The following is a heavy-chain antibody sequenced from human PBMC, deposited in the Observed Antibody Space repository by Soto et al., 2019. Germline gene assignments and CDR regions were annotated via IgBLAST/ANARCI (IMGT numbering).Heavy chain of an antibody. V-gene: IGHV3-7*01. Sequence: EVQLVESGGGLVQPGGSLRLSCAASGFTFSSYWMSWVRQAPGKGLEWVANIKQDGSEKYYVDSVKGRFTISRDNAKNSLDRQMNSPRAEDTAVYYCARDIVVVPAVPFWFDPWGQGTLVTVSS. D-gene: IGHD2-2*01. J-gene: IGHJ5*02. CDR1: GFTFSSYW. CDR3: ARDIVVVPAVPFWFDP. CDR2: IKQDGSEK.